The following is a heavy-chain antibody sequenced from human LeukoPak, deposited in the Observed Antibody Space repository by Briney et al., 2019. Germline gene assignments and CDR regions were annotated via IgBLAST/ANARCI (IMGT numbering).Heavy chain of an antibody. D-gene: IGHD5-18*01. V-gene: IGHV3-30*18. CDR1: GFTFSSYA. CDR2: ISYDGRSK. CDR3: AKGRGYSHGFDY. J-gene: IGHJ4*02. Sequence: PGGSLRLSCAASGFTFSSYAMNWVRQAPGKGLEWVAGISYDGRSKEYVDSVKGRFTISRDNSKNTLYLQMNSLRAEDTAVYYCAKGRGYSHGFDYWGQGTLLTVSS.